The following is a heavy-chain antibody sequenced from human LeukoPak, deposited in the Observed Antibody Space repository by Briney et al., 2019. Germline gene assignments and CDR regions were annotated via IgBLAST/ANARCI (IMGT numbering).Heavy chain of an antibody. Sequence: GASVKVSCKASGYTFTSYGISWVRQAPGQGLEWMGLINPSAGTTTYAQKFQGRVTVTRDTSTSTVYMDLSSLKSEDTAVYYCARGKSSVWPVGLCMDVWGQGTTVTVSS. CDR2: INPSAGTT. V-gene: IGHV1-46*01. D-gene: IGHD6-19*01. J-gene: IGHJ6*02. CDR1: GYTFTSYG. CDR3: ARGKSSVWPVGLCMDV.